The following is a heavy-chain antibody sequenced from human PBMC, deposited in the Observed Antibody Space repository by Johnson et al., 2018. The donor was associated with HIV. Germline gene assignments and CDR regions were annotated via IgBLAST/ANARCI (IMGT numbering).Heavy chain of an antibody. CDR1: GFTFDDYA. Sequence: VQLVESGGVVVQPGGSLRLSCAASGFTFDDYAMHWVRQDPGKGLEWVALISWDGGSTYYADSVKGRFTISRDNSKNSLYLQMNSLRAEYTALYYCVLFSSIAAEGAFDIWGQGTMVTVSS. V-gene: IGHV3-43D*03. J-gene: IGHJ3*02. CDR3: VLFSSIAAEGAFDI. D-gene: IGHD6-6*01. CDR2: ISWDGGST.